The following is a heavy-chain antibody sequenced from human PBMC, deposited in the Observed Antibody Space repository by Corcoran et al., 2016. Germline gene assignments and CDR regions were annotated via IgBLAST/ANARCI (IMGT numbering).Heavy chain of an antibody. CDR1: GGSFSGYY. D-gene: IGHD2-2*03. J-gene: IGHJ5*02. Sequence: QVQLQQWGAGLLKPSETLSLTCAVYGGSFSGYYWSWIRQPPGKGLEWIGEINHSGSTNYNPSLKSRVTISVDTAKNQFSLKLSSVTAADKAVCYWARPVGSRGFDPWGQGTLVTVSS. V-gene: IGHV4-34*01. CDR2: INHSGST. CDR3: ARPVGSRGFDP.